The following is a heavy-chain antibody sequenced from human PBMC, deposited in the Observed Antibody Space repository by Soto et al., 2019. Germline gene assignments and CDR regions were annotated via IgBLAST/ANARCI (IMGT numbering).Heavy chain of an antibody. CDR2: IYDSGIT. CDR3: TENV. Sequence: PSETLSLTCTVSGGSVGSGEYYYSWIRQPPGKGLEWIGYIYDSGITNYTPSLKGRVTMSLDRSNNQVSLKLSSDFCARDVAHGYTENVWGQGTMVTVSS. CDR1: GGSVGSGEYY. D-gene: IGHD5-18*01. J-gene: IGHJ3*01. V-gene: IGHV4-30-4*02.